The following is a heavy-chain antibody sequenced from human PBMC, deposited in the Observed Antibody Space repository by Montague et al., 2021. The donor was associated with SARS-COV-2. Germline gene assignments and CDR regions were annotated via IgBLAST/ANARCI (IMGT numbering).Heavy chain of an antibody. V-gene: IGHV4-31*03. CDR2: IFHTGRA. CDR1: GTSIRSGGYY. CDR3: ARVRLFYYLDY. D-gene: IGHD2/OR15-2a*01. J-gene: IGHJ4*02. Sequence: TLSLTCTVSGTSIRSGGYYWTWIRQHPGKGLEWIGYIFHTGRAYYNPSLETRVNISVDTSNNLFSLRLSSVTAADTAMYFCARVRLFYYLDYWGQGTLVTVFS.